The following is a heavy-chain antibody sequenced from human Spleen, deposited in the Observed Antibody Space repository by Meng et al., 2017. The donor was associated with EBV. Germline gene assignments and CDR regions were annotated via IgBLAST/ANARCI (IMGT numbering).Heavy chain of an antibody. CDR3: ARERYYDSSGYYTDY. Sequence: QGQVQPGGRGLFKPSEPLSLTCAVYGGSVSGYYWSWIRQPPGKGLEWIGEINHSGSTNYNPSLKSRVTISVDTSKNQFSLKLSSVTAADTAVYYCARERYYDSSGYYTDYWGQGTLVTVSS. V-gene: IGHV4-34*01. J-gene: IGHJ4*02. D-gene: IGHD3-22*01. CDR2: INHSGST. CDR1: GGSVSGYY.